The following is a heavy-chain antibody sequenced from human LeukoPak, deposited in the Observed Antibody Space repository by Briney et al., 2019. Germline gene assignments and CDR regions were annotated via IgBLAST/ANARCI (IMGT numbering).Heavy chain of an antibody. Sequence: SETLSLTCTVSGGSISSYYWSWIRQPPGKGLEWIGYIYYSGSTNYNPSLKSRVTISVDTSKNQFSLKLSSVTAADTAVYYCARAEALAAAPGTVGAFDIWGQGTMVIVSS. V-gene: IGHV4-59*01. D-gene: IGHD6-13*01. CDR2: IYYSGST. CDR1: GGSISSYY. J-gene: IGHJ3*02. CDR3: ARAEALAAAPGTVGAFDI.